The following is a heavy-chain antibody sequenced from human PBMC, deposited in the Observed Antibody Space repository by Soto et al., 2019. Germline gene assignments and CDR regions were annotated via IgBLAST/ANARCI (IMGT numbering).Heavy chain of an antibody. CDR2: ISWNSGSI. CDR1: GFTFDDYA. CDR3: AKDKAYRRQLSYGMDV. Sequence: GGSLRLSXAASGFTFDDYAMHWVRQAPGKGLEWVSGISWNSGSIGYADSVKGRFTISRDNAKNSLYLQMNSLRAEDTALYYCAKDKAYRRQLSYGMDVWGQGTTVTVS. J-gene: IGHJ6*02. V-gene: IGHV3-9*01. D-gene: IGHD6-13*01.